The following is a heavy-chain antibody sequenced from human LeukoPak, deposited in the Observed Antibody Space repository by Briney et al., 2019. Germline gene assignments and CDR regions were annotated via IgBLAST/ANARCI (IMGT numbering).Heavy chain of an antibody. CDR2: ISYDGSNK. J-gene: IGHJ3*02. CDR3: AREGSSSSDGTDAFDI. V-gene: IGHV3-30*04. Sequence: SGGSLRLSCAASGFTFSSYAMHWVRQAPGKGLEWVAVISYDGSNKYYADSAKGRFTISRDNSKNTLYLQMNSLRAEDTAVYYCAREGSSSSDGTDAFDIWGQGTMVTVSS. D-gene: IGHD6-6*01. CDR1: GFTFSSYA.